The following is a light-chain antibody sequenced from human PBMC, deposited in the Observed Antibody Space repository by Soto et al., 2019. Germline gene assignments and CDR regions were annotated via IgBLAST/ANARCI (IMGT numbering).Light chain of an antibody. CDR2: GAS. Sequence: EIVLTQSPGTLSLSPGERATLSCRASQSVSSSYLAWYQQKPRQAPRLLIYGASSRATGIPDRFSGSGSGTDVSLTISRLEPEDFAVYYCQQYGSSPPYTFGQGTKLEIK. V-gene: IGKV3-20*01. CDR3: QQYGSSPPYT. CDR1: QSVSSSY. J-gene: IGKJ2*01.